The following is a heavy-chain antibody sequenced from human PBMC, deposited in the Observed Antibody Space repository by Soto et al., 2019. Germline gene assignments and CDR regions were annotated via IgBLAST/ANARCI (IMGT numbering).Heavy chain of an antibody. CDR2: INTNTGNP. Sequence: QVQLVQSGPELKKPGASVKVSCKASGYTFTSYAMNWVRQAPGQGLEWMGWINTNTGNPTYAQGFTGRFVFSLDTSVSTAYLQICSLKAEDTAVYYCAREGYYGSGSYYNLTGFDPWGQGTLVTVSS. D-gene: IGHD3-10*01. V-gene: IGHV7-4-1*01. J-gene: IGHJ5*02. CDR3: AREGYYGSGSYYNLTGFDP. CDR1: GYTFTSYA.